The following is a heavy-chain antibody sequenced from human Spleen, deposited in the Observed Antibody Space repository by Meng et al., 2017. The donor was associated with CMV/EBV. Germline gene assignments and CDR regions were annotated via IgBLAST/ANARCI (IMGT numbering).Heavy chain of an antibody. CDR3: ARGNRIGAVTIPYYYGMDV. V-gene: IGHV1-18*01. CDR2: ISTHNRNT. J-gene: IGHJ6*02. Sequence: ASVKVSCKASGYTFTSYAISWVRQAPGQGLEWMGWISTHNRNTNYAQNLHGRVTLTTDTSTSTAYMELRSLRSDDTAVYYCARGNRIGAVTIPYYYGMDVWGQGTTVTVSS. D-gene: IGHD4-11*01. CDR1: GYTFTSYA.